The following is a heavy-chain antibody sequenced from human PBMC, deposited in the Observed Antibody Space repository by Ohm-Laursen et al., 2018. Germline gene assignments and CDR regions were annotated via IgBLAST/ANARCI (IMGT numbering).Heavy chain of an antibody. CDR3: ARLYSSTYPGDY. V-gene: IGHV4-4*07. Sequence: SETLSLTCTVSGDSISSYYWSWIRQPAGKGLEWIGRFYSSGSTNYNPSLKSRVTMSEDTSKNQFSLKLNSVTAADTAVYYCARLYSSTYPGDYWGQGTLVTVSS. J-gene: IGHJ4*02. D-gene: IGHD2-2*01. CDR1: GDSISSYY. CDR2: FYSSGST.